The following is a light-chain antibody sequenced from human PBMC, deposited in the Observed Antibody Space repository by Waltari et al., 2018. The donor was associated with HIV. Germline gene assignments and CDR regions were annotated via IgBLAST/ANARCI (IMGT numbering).Light chain of an antibody. J-gene: IGLJ2*01. CDR3: STWDNRLGTYI. Sequence: QSVLTQPPSVSATPGQRVVISCSGTWQDIGSSFVYWYQLLPGPTPNLLISRNDQRPSGVPDRFSGSKSDSSASLAVTDLRSEDEGDYYCSTWDNRLGTYIFGGGTKLTVL. CDR1: WQDIGSSF. V-gene: IGLV1-47*01. CDR2: RND.